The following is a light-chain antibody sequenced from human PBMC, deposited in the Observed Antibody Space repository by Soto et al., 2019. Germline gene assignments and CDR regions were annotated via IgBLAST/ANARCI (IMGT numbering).Light chain of an antibody. CDR1: QSVTSSY. CDR3: QQYGKLPIT. CDR2: GAS. Sequence: IVLKKSPGTLSLSPVQTASLSCRASQSVTSSYLTWYQQKPGQAPRLLIYGASTRAAGIPDRFSGSGSGTDFTLTISSLEPGDFAEYYCQQYGKLPITFGQGTRLEMK. V-gene: IGKV3-20*01. J-gene: IGKJ5*01.